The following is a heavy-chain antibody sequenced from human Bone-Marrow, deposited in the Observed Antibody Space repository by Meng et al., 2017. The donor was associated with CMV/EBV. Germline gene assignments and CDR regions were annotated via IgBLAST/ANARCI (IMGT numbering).Heavy chain of an antibody. CDR3: ASGIVVVNYYYYGMDV. CDR1: GGSISSYY. D-gene: IGHD3-22*01. V-gene: IGHV4-34*01. CDR2: INHSGST. J-gene: IGHJ6*02. Sequence: SETLSLTCTVSGGSISSYYWSWIRQPPGKGLEWIGEINHSGSTNYNPSLKSRVTISVDTSKNQFSLKLSSVTAADTAVYYCASGIVVVNYYYYGMDVWGQGNTV.